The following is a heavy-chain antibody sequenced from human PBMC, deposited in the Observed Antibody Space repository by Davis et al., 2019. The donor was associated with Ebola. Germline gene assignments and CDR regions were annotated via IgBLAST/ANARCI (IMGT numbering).Heavy chain of an antibody. V-gene: IGHV3-64D*06. Sequence: GESLKISCSASGFTFSSYAIHWVRQAPGKGLESVSRIITNGETTYYADSVKGRFTISRDNSKDTLYLQMRSLRTEDTAVYYCANDLGYCVDGSCHHYHYGMDVWGQGTTVTVSS. CDR2: IITNGETT. D-gene: IGHD2-15*01. CDR3: ANDLGYCVDGSCHHYHYGMDV. J-gene: IGHJ6*02. CDR1: GFTFSSYA.